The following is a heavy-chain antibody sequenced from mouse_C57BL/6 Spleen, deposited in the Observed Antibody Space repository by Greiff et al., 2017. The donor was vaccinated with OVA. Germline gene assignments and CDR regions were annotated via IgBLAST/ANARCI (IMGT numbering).Heavy chain of an antibody. CDR1: GYSFTGYY. V-gene: IGHV1-42*01. CDR3: ARHEDPTVVAKSDAMDY. D-gene: IGHD1-1*01. Sequence: EVMLVESGPELVKPGASVKISCKASGYSFTGYYMNWVKQSPEKSLEWIGEINPSTGGTTYNQKFKAKATLTVDKSSSTAYMQLKSLTSEDSAVYYCARHEDPTVVAKSDAMDYWGQGTSVTVSS. CDR2: INPSTGGT. J-gene: IGHJ4*01.